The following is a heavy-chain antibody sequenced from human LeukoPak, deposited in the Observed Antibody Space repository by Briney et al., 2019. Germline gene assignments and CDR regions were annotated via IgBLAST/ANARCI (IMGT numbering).Heavy chain of an antibody. Sequence: SETLSLTCTVSGGSISSYYRSWIRQPPGKGLEWIGYIYYSGSTNYNPSLKSRVTISVDTSKNQFSLKLSSVTAADTAVYYCARSLTKTTVTTYSYWGQGTLVTVSS. CDR1: GGSISSYY. CDR3: ARSLTKTTVTTYSY. CDR2: IYYSGST. D-gene: IGHD4-17*01. V-gene: IGHV4-59*01. J-gene: IGHJ4*02.